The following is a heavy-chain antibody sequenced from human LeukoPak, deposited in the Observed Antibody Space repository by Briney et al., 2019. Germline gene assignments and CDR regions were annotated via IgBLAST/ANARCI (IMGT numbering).Heavy chain of an antibody. J-gene: IGHJ4*02. CDR3: AKLGHNWNGGFGGEIDY. D-gene: IGHD1-1*01. CDR2: IWYDGSKK. V-gene: IGHV3-33*06. CDR1: GFTFTNYG. Sequence: GGSLRLSCAASGFTFTNYGIHWVRQAPGKGLEWVAVIWYDGSKKYYADSVKGRFTISRDDSKNTLYLQMNSLRAEDTAVYYCAKLGHNWNGGFGGEIDYWGQGTLVTVSS.